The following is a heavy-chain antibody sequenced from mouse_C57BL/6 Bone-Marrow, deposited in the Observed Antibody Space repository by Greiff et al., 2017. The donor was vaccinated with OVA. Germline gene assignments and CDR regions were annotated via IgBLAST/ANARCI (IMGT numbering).Heavy chain of an antibody. J-gene: IGHJ3*01. CDR2: FYPGSGSI. CDR3: ARHEAPLRHFAY. Sequence: VQLQQSGAELVKPGASVKLSCKASGYTFTEYSIHWVKQRSGQGLEWIGWFYPGSGSIKYNEKFKGKATLTAGKSSSTVYMELSRLTSEDSAVYFCARHEAPLRHFAYWGQGTLVTVSA. V-gene: IGHV1-62-2*01. CDR1: GYTFTEYS. D-gene: IGHD1-2*01.